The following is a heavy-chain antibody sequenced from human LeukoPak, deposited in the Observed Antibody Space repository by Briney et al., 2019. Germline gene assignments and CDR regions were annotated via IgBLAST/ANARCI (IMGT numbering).Heavy chain of an antibody. D-gene: IGHD6-13*01. Sequence: SGGSLRLSCAASGFTVSSNYMSWVRQAPGKGLEWVSVIYSGGSTYYADSVEGRFTISRDNSKNTLYLQMDSLRAEDTAVYYCAKWAGYSSTWYGLFDCWGQGTLVTVSS. CDR2: IYSGGST. V-gene: IGHV3-66*01. J-gene: IGHJ4*02. CDR3: AKWAGYSSTWYGLFDC. CDR1: GFTVSSNY.